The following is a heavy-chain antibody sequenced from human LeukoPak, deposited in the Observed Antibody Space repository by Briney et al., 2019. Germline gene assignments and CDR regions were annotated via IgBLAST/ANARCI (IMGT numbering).Heavy chain of an antibody. CDR1: GFIFSSYG. J-gene: IGHJ6*02. CDR2: IRNDGSHK. CDR3: VKDRVTEAYGMEV. V-gene: IGHV3-30*02. Sequence: GGSLRLSCAASGFIFSSYGMHWVRQAPGKGPEWVAAIRNDGSHKYYADSVKGRFTISRDNSKNTLVLQMNSQTAEDTAVYYCVKDRVTEAYGMEVWGQGTTVTVSS.